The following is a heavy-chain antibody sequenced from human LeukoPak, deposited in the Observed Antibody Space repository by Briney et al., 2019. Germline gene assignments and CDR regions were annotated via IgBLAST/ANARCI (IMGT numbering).Heavy chain of an antibody. J-gene: IGHJ6*03. CDR1: GGSISSYY. CDR2: IYYSGST. V-gene: IGHV4-59*01. CDR3: ARGGQRSSSWYSYYYYMDV. D-gene: IGHD6-13*01. Sequence: SETLSLTCTVSGGSISSYYWSWIRQPPGKGLEWIGYIYYSGSTNYNPSLKSRVTISLDTSKNQFSLKLSSVTAADTAVYYCARGGQRSSSWYSYYYYMDVWGKGTTVTVSS.